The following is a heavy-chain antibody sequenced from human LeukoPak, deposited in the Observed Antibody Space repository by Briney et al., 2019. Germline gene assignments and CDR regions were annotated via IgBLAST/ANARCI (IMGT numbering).Heavy chain of an antibody. CDR3: ARVYREDEYDFWSGYIPFDY. V-gene: IGHV1-46*01. CDR1: GYTFTSYY. D-gene: IGHD3-3*01. Sequence: ASVKVSCKASGYTFTSYYMHWVRQAPGQGLEWMGIINPSGGSTSYAQKFQGRVTMTRDTSTSTVYMELSSLRSEDTAVYYCARVYREDEYDFWSGYIPFDYWGQGTLVTVSS. J-gene: IGHJ4*02. CDR2: INPSGGST.